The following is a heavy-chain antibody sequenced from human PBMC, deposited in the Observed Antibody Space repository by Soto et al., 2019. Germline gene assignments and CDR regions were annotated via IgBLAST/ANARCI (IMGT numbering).Heavy chain of an antibody. CDR3: ARGLLPYYFDY. CDR1: GGSFSGYY. J-gene: IGHJ4*02. V-gene: IGHV4-34*01. Sequence: QVQLQQWGAGLLKPSETLSLTCAVYGGSFSGYYWSWIRQPPGKGLEWIGEINHSGSTNYNPSLKSRVTLSVYTSKNQFSLKLSSVTAADTAVYYCARGLLPYYFDYWGQGILVTVSS. D-gene: IGHD2-15*01. CDR2: INHSGST.